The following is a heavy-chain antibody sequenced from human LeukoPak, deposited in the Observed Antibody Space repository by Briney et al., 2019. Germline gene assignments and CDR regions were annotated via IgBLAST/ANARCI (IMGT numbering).Heavy chain of an antibody. J-gene: IGHJ5*02. D-gene: IGHD6-13*01. CDR1: GESFNGYF. Sequence: SETLSLTCAVYGESFNGYFWNWIRQPAGKGLEWIGRIYTSGSTNYNPSLRSRVTISVDTSKNQFSLKLSSVTAADTAVYYCARGFYSDRRVDPWGQGTLVTVSS. CDR2: IYTSGST. V-gene: IGHV4-59*10. CDR3: ARGFYSDRRVDP.